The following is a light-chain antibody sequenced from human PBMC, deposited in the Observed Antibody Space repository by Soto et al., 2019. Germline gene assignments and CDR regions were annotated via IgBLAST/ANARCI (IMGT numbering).Light chain of an antibody. CDR1: SSNIGSNY. V-gene: IGLV1-47*01. J-gene: IGLJ2*01. CDR2: RNN. Sequence: QSVLTQPPSASGTPGQRVTISCSGSSSNIGSNYVYWYQQLPGTAPKLLIYRNNQRPSGVPDRFSGSKSGTSDSLAISGLRSEDEADYYCAAWDESLSGVVFGGGTKLTVL. CDR3: AAWDESLSGVV.